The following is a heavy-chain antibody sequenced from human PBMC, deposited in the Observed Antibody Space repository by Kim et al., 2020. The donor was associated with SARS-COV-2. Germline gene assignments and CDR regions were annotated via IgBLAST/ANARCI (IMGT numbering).Heavy chain of an antibody. V-gene: IGHV3-48*03. Sequence: GGSLRLSCAASGFTFSSYEMNWVRQAPGKGLEWVSYISSSGSTIYYADSVKGRFTISRDNAKNSLYLQMNSLRAEDTAVYYCARDHGIVVVPAAIFLGYYYYGMDVWGQGTTVTVSS. CDR1: GFTFSSYE. CDR3: ARDHGIVVVPAAIFLGYYYYGMDV. J-gene: IGHJ6*02. D-gene: IGHD2-2*01. CDR2: ISSSGSTI.